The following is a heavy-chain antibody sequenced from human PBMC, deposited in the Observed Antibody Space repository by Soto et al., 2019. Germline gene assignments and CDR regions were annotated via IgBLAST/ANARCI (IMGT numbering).Heavy chain of an antibody. D-gene: IGHD2-2*01. CDR2: IDPSDSYT. V-gene: IGHV5-10-1*01. Sequence: GESLKISCKGSGYSFTSYWISWVRQMPGKGLEWMGRIDPSDSYTNYSPSFQGHVTISADKSISTAYLQWSSLKASDTAMYYCARYPNIDIVVVPTAIYYYYGMDGWGQGTTVTVSS. J-gene: IGHJ6*02. CDR1: GYSFTSYW. CDR3: ARYPNIDIVVVPTAIYYYYGMDG.